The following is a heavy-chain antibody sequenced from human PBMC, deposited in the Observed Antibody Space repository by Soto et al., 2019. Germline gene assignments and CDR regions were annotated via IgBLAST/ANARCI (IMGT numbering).Heavy chain of an antibody. V-gene: IGHV1-8*01. CDR3: ARSIVVVTALDY. Sequence: ASVKVSCKASGYTFTSYDINWVRQATGQGLEWMGWMNANSGNTGYAQKFQGRVTITRDTSASTAYMELSSLRSEDTAVYYCARSIVVVTALDYWGQGTLVTVSS. J-gene: IGHJ4*02. CDR2: MNANSGNT. CDR1: GYTFTSYD. D-gene: IGHD2-21*02.